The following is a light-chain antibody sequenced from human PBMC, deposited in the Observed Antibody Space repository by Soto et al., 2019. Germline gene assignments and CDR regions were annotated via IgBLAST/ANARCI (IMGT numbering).Light chain of an antibody. J-gene: IGLJ3*02. V-gene: IGLV1-44*01. Sequence: QSVLTQPPSASGTPGQRVSISCSGSSPNIGRNSISWYQNLPGTAPKLLIYTNNQRPSGVPARFSGSKSGTSASLAISGLQSEDEADYYCAAWDDSLSGWVFGGGTKLTVL. CDR1: SPNIGRNS. CDR3: AAWDDSLSGWV. CDR2: TNN.